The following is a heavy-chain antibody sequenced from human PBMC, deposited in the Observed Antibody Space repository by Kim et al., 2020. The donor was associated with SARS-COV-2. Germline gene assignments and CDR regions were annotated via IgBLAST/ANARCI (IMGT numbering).Heavy chain of an antibody. D-gene: IGHD3-10*01. J-gene: IGHJ6*01. CDR1: GGSISSYY. CDR2: IYYSGST. CDR3: ARAGESGWFRVISGMDV. Sequence: SETLSLTCTVSGGSISSYYWSWIRQPPGKGLEWIGYIYYSGSTNCNPSLKSRVTISVDTSKNQFSLKLSSVTAADTAVYYCARAGESGWFRVISGMDVWG. V-gene: IGHV4-59*13.